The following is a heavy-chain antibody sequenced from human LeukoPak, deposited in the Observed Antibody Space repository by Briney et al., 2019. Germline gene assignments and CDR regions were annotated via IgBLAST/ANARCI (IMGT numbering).Heavy chain of an antibody. CDR3: ARKKYSSSFYFDY. CDR2: IYSGGST. J-gene: IGHJ4*02. V-gene: IGHV3-53*01. Sequence: RGSLRLSCAASGFTVSSNYMSWVRQAPGKGLEWVSVIYSGGSTYYADSVKGRFTISRDNSKNTLYLQMNSLRAEDTAVYYCARKKYSSSFYFDYWGQGTLVTVSS. D-gene: IGHD6-6*01. CDR1: GFTVSSNY.